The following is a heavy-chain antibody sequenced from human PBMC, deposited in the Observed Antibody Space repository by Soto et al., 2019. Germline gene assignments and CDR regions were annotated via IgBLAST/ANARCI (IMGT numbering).Heavy chain of an antibody. CDR1: GFTFSGYW. CDR2: INPDGSTT. CDR3: TRGVKNECGVDV. D-gene: IGHD3-3*01. V-gene: IGHV3-74*01. Sequence: EVQLVESGGGLVQPGGSLRLSCSASGFTFSGYWMHWVRQPPGKGLVWVSRINPDGSTTNYADYVQGRFAIARDNAKNTLYLHMNSLGAGDSAVYYCTRGVKNECGVDVWGQGTSVTVSS. J-gene: IGHJ6*02.